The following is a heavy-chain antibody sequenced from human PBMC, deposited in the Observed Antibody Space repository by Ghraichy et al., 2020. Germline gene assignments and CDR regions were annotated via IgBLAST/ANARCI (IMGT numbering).Heavy chain of an antibody. V-gene: IGHV4-39*01. J-gene: IGHJ4*02. CDR3: ARQIGLELRRERHPLDS. D-gene: IGHD1-1*01. Sequence: SETLSLTCTVSGDSISSPHSYWAWVRQSPGKGLEWIGSFYHSGTTFPNPSLQSRIIMSVDTSKNQVSLSLRSVTAADTAVYYCARQIGLELRRERHPLDSWGQGILVTVSS. CDR1: GDSISSPHSY. CDR2: FYHSGTT.